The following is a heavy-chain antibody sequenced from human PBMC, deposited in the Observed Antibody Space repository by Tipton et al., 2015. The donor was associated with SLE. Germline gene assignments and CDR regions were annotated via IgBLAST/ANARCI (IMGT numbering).Heavy chain of an antibody. CDR1: GFTFSSYW. J-gene: IGHJ3*02. V-gene: IGHV3-72*01. D-gene: IGHD4-17*01. CDR2: TRNRAKSYTT. Sequence: GSLRLSCVASGFTFSSYWMHWVRQAPGKGLEWVARTRNRAKSYTTEYAASVKGRFTISRDDSQNSLYLQMNSLRAEDTAVYYCTKYGVGALGFSFDIWGQGSMVTVSS. CDR3: TKYGVGALGFSFDI.